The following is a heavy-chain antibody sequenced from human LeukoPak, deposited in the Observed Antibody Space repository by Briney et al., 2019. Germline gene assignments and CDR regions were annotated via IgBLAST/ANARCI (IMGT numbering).Heavy chain of an antibody. J-gene: IGHJ5*02. CDR3: AKDLIAAAGIDWFDP. Sequence: PGGSLRLSCAASGFTFSSYAMHWVRRAPGKGLEWVAFIRYDGSNKYYADSVKGRFTISRDNSKNTLYLQMNSLRAEDTAVYYCAKDLIAAAGIDWFDPWGQGTLVTVSS. CDR2: IRYDGSNK. D-gene: IGHD6-13*01. V-gene: IGHV3-30*02. CDR1: GFTFSSYA.